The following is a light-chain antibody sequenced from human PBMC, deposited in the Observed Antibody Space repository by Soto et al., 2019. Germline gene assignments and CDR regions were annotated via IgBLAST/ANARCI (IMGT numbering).Light chain of an antibody. V-gene: IGLV2-14*01. CDR1: SSDVGGYNY. CDR2: EVN. Sequence: QSVLTQPPSASGSPGQSVTISCTGTSSDVGGYNYVSWYQHHPDKAPKLIISEVNKRPSGISNRFSGSKSGNTASLTISGLQAEDEADYYCIAYTMNSILLFGGGTKLTVL. CDR3: IAYTMNSILL. J-gene: IGLJ3*02.